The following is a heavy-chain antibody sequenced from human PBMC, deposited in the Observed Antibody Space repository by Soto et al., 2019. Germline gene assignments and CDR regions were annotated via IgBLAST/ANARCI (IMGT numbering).Heavy chain of an antibody. CDR3: ARGPY. J-gene: IGHJ4*02. Sequence: PGGSLILSCAASGFTFSNFWMSWVRQAPGKGLEWVANIKEDGSGKYYVDSVKGRFTISRDNAENSLYLQMNSLRAEDTAVYYCARGPYWGQGTLVTVSS. CDR2: IKEDGSGK. V-gene: IGHV3-7*01. CDR1: GFTFSNFW.